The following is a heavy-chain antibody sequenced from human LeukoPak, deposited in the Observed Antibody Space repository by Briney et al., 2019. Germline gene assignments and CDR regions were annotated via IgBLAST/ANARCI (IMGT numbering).Heavy chain of an antibody. CDR1: GFTFSSYV. Sequence: VGSLRLSCAASGFTFSSYVMYWVRQAPGKGLEYVSSISSNGGSTYFANSVKGRFTISRDNSKNTLYLQMGSLRAEDMAVYYYARGGQSKYDSSGYLNYFDYWGQGTLVTVSS. J-gene: IGHJ4*02. CDR2: ISSNGGST. V-gene: IGHV3-64*01. CDR3: ARGGQSKYDSSGYLNYFDY. D-gene: IGHD3-22*01.